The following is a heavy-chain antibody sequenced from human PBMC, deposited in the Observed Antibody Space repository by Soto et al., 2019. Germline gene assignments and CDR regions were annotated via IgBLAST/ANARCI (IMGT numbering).Heavy chain of an antibody. D-gene: IGHD2-2*01. V-gene: IGHV3-23*01. CDR2: ISGSGGST. Sequence: EVQLLESGGGLVQPGGSLRLSCAASGFTFSSYAMRWVRQAPGKGLEWVSAISGSGGSTYYADSVKGRFTISRDNSKNTLYLQMNSLRAEDRAVYYCAKEVEVLSYYYGMDVWGQGTTVTVAS. CDR3: AKEVEVLSYYYGMDV. J-gene: IGHJ6*02. CDR1: GFTFSSYA.